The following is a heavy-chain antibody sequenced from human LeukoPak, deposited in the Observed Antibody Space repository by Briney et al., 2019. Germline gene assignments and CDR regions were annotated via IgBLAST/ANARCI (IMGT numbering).Heavy chain of an antibody. CDR1: GFTFSSYA. CDR3: ATGSGHAFDI. V-gene: IGHV3-23*01. Sequence: GGSLRLSCAASGFTFSSYAMTWVRQAPGKGLEWVSIISGSAASTDYADSVKGRFAISRDNSKTTLYLQMNSLRAEDTAVYYCATGSGHAFDIWGQGTMVTVSS. J-gene: IGHJ3*02. CDR2: ISGSAAST. D-gene: IGHD2-15*01.